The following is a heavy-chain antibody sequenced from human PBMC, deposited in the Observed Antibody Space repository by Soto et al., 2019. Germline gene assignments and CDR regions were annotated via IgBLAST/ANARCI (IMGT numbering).Heavy chain of an antibody. CDR1: GFTFSSYG. CDR3: ARDLLLRPRLSYYYMDV. Sequence: GGSLRLSCAASGFTFSSYGMHWVRQAPGKGLEWVAVIWYDGSNKYYADSVKGRFTISRDNSKNTLYLQMNSLRAEDTAVYYCARDLLLRPRLSYYYMDVWGKGTTVTVSS. J-gene: IGHJ6*03. CDR2: IWYDGSNK. V-gene: IGHV3-33*01. D-gene: IGHD3-3*01.